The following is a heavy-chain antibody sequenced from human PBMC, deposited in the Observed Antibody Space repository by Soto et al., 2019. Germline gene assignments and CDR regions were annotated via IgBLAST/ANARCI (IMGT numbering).Heavy chain of an antibody. D-gene: IGHD1-26*01. V-gene: IGHV1-46*01. J-gene: IGHJ4*02. CDR1: GYTFTTYQ. Sequence: ASVKVSCKASGYTFTTYQMHWVRQAPGQGLEWMGIVSPSSHSTKYSQKFQGRVTITRDTSASTAYMELSSLRSEDTAVYYCARDHGGSYPFYYFDYWGQGTLVTVSS. CDR3: ARDHGGSYPFYYFDY. CDR2: VSPSSHST.